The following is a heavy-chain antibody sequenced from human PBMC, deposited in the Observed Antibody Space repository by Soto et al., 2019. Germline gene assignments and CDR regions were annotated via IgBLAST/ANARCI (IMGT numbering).Heavy chain of an antibody. Sequence: SVKVSCKASGFTFTSSAVQWVRQARGQRLEWIGWIVVGSGNTNYVQKFQERVTITRDMSTSTAYMQLSSLRSEDTAVYYCAADASYDFWSGYYRGGMDVWGQGTTVTVSS. D-gene: IGHD3-3*01. V-gene: IGHV1-58*01. J-gene: IGHJ6*02. CDR1: GFTFTSSA. CDR2: IVVGSGNT. CDR3: AADASYDFWSGYYRGGMDV.